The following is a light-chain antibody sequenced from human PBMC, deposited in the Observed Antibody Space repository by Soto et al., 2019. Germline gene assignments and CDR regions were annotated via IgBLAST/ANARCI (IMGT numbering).Light chain of an antibody. CDR2: EDN. CDR1: SGSIASNY. J-gene: IGLJ2*01. V-gene: IGLV6-57*04. CDR3: QSYDSSNQGVV. Sequence: VLTQPHSVSESPGKTVTISCTRSSGSIASNYVQWYQQRPGSAPTTVIYEDNQRPSGVPDRFSGSIDSSSNSASLTISGLKTEDEADYYCQSYDSSNQGVVFGGGTKLTVL.